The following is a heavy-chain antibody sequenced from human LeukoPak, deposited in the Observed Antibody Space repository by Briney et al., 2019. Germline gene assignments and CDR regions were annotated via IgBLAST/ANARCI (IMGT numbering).Heavy chain of an antibody. J-gene: IGHJ2*01. D-gene: IGHD3-10*01. CDR2: IYCSGST. CDR3: ARDPGGYFDL. V-gene: IGHV4-30-4*01. Sequence: WIGYIYCSGSTYYNPSLKSRVTISVDTSKNQFSLKLSSVTAADTAVYYCARDPGGYFDLWGRGTLVTVSS.